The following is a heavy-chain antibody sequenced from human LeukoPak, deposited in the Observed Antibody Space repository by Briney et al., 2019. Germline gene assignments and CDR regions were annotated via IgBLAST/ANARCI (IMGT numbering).Heavy chain of an antibody. J-gene: IGHJ3*02. CDR1: GGTFSSYA. Sequence: SVKVSCKASGGTFSSYAISWVRQASGQGLEWMGGIIPIFGTANYAQKFQGRVTITADESTSTAYMELSSLRSEDTAVYYCAREDPNYYDSSGYGPYAFDIWGQGTMVTVSS. CDR3: AREDPNYYDSSGYGPYAFDI. D-gene: IGHD3-22*01. CDR2: IIPIFGTA. V-gene: IGHV1-69*01.